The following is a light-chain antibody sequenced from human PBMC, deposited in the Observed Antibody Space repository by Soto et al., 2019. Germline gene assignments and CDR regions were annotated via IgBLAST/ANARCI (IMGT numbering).Light chain of an antibody. V-gene: IGKV3-20*01. Sequence: EIVLTQSPGTLSFSPEERATLSCRTSQSVSSSYLAWYQQTPGQAPRLLIYGASSRATGITDRFSGRGSGTDFTLTISRLEPEDFAVYYCQQYGSSPPWTFGQGTKVDIK. CDR2: GAS. CDR3: QQYGSSPPWT. CDR1: QSVSSSY. J-gene: IGKJ1*01.